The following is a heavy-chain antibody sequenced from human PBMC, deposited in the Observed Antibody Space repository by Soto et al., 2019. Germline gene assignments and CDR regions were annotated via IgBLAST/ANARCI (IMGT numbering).Heavy chain of an antibody. CDR1: GGSISGGVHS. CDR3: AREIMPLTNDWYFDL. D-gene: IGHD2-8*01. V-gene: IGHV4-30-4*01. J-gene: IGHJ2*01. CDR2: IFDTVSA. Sequence: QVQLQESGPGLVKPSETLSLTCTVSGGSISGGVHSWSWIRQPPGKGLEWIGHIFDTVSAYYNPSLKSRLTISVDTAKNQSSLRLSSLTAADTAVYYCAREIMPLTNDWYFDLWGRGTLVTVSS.